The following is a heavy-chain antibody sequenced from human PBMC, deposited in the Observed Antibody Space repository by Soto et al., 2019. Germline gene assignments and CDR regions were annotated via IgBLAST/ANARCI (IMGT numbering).Heavy chain of an antibody. CDR2: ILPDGSKE. CDR1: GFTFSHSG. Sequence: GGSLRLSCAAPGFTFSHSGMHWVRQAPGQGLEWVAHILPDGSKEYYADSVKGRFTISRDNSKNTLYLQMNSLTGDDTAVYYCAKSRDGYSFYFYYGMDVWGQGTTVTVSS. D-gene: IGHD4-4*01. J-gene: IGHJ6*02. CDR3: AKSRDGYSFYFYYGMDV. V-gene: IGHV3-30*18.